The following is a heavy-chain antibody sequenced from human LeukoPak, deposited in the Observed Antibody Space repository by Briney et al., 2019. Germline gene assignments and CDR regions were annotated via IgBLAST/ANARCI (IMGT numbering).Heavy chain of an antibody. CDR3: ARALSYGMDV. J-gene: IGHJ6*02. V-gene: IGHV3-30-3*01. D-gene: IGHD3-16*02. CDR2: ISYDGSNK. CDR1: GFTFSSYA. Sequence: GGSLRLSCAASGFTFSSYAMHWVRQAPGKGLEWVAVISYDGSNKYYADSVKGRFTISRDNSKNTLYLQMNSLRAEDTAVYYCARALSYGMDVWGQGTTVTVSS.